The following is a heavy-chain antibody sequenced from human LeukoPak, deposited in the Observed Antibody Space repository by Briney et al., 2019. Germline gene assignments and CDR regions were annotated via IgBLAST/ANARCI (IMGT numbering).Heavy chain of an antibody. CDR2: IYTSGST. Sequence: SETLSLTCTVSGGSISSGSYYWSWIRQPAGKGLEWIGRIYTSGSTYYNPSLKSRVTISVDTSKNHFSLKLSSVSAADTAVYYCARHMRSSGYCDYWGQGTLVTVSS. CDR3: ARHMRSSGYCDY. D-gene: IGHD3-22*01. V-gene: IGHV4-61*02. J-gene: IGHJ4*02. CDR1: GGSISSGSYY.